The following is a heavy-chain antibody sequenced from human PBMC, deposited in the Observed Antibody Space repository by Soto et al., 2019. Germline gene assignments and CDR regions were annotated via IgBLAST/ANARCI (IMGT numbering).Heavy chain of an antibody. J-gene: IGHJ6*02. CDR2: ISPRSDYI. D-gene: IGHD1-26*01. CDR1: GFDFSDFT. Sequence: EVQLVESGGGLVKPGGSLRLSCAVSGFDFSDFTINWVRQAPGKGLEWVSSISPRSDYIYYADSLKGRFTVSRDNAKESLYLQMHSLRGDDTAIYYCTREKRHNLLGGRIAMDVWGQGTTVTVSS. V-gene: IGHV3-21*01. CDR3: TREKRHNLLGGRIAMDV.